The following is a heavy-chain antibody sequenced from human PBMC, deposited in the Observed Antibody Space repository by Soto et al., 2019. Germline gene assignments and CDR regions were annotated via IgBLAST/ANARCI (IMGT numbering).Heavy chain of an antibody. CDR2: INHSGST. V-gene: IGHV4-34*01. J-gene: IGHJ5*02. CDR1: GGSFSGYY. D-gene: IGHD4-17*01. CDR3: ARVSLDGDMANNWFDP. Sequence: SETLSLTCAAYGGSFSGYYWSWIRQPPGKGLEWIGEINHSGSTNYNPSLKSRVTISVDTSKNQFSLKLSSVTAADTAVYYCARVSLDGDMANNWFDPWGQGTLVTVSS.